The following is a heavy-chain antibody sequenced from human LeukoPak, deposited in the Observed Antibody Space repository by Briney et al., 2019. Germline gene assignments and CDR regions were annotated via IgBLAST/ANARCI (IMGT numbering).Heavy chain of an antibody. J-gene: IGHJ4*02. CDR3: AKGHDILTGVPDY. CDR2: ISGGGGGT. D-gene: IGHD3-9*01. V-gene: IGHV3-23*01. Sequence: GGSLRLSCAASGFTFSSYAMTWVRQAPGKGLEWVSAISGGGGGTYYADSVKGRFTISRDNSKNTLFLQMNSLRAEDTAVYYGAKGHDILTGVPDYWGQGTLVTVSS. CDR1: GFTFSSYA.